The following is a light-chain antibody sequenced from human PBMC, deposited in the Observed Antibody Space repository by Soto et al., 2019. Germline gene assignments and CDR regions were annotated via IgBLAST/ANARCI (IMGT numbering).Light chain of an antibody. CDR1: SSNIGSNT. CDR3: AAWDDSLNGFYV. CDR2: SNN. Sequence: QSVLTQPPSASGTPGQRVTISCSGSSSNIGSNTVNWYQQLPGTAPKPLIYSNNQRPSGVPDRFSGSKSGTSASLAISGLQSEDEADYSCAAWDDSLNGFYVFGTGTKVTVL. J-gene: IGLJ1*01. V-gene: IGLV1-44*01.